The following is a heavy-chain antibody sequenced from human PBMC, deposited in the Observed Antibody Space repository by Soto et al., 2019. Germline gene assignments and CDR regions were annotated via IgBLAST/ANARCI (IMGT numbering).Heavy chain of an antibody. J-gene: IGHJ3*02. D-gene: IGHD3-3*01. CDR2: ISYDGSNK. CDR3: AKSLNYDHPFDI. CDR1: GFTFSSYG. Sequence: LRLSCAASGFTFSSYGMHWVRQAPGKGLEWVAVISYDGSNKYYADSVKGRFTISRDNSKNTLYLQMNSLRAEDTAVYYCAKSLNYDHPFDIWGQGTMVTVSS. V-gene: IGHV3-30*18.